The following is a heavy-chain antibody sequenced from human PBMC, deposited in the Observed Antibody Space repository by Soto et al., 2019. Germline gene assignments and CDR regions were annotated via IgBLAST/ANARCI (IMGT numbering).Heavy chain of an antibody. D-gene: IGHD2-2*01. Sequence: EVQLVESGGGLVKPGGSLRLSCAASGFTFSSYSMNWVRQAPGKGLEWVSSISSSSSYIYYADSVKGRFTISRDNSKKSLYLQMNSLRAEDTGVYYCARESVSAAMSGPRIYYCGMDVWGQGTTVTVSS. J-gene: IGHJ6*02. CDR3: ARESVSAAMSGPRIYYCGMDV. CDR2: ISSSSSYI. CDR1: GFTFSSYS. V-gene: IGHV3-21*01.